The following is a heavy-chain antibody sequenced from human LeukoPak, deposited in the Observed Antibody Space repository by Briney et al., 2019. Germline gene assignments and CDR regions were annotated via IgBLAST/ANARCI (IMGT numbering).Heavy chain of an antibody. V-gene: IGHV3-33*01. J-gene: IGHJ6*02. CDR1: GFTFSSYG. D-gene: IGHD5-18*01. CDR3: ARDSYGLHYYYYGMDV. CDR2: IWYDGSNK. Sequence: GGSLRLSCAASGFTFSSYGMHWARQAPGKGLEWVAVIWYDGSNKYYADSVKGRFTISRDNSKNTLYLQMNSLRAEDTAVYYCARDSYGLHYYYYGMDVWGQGTTVTVSS.